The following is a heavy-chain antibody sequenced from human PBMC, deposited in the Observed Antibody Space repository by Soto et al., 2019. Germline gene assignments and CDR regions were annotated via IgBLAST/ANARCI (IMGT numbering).Heavy chain of an antibody. D-gene: IGHD5-12*01. V-gene: IGHV3-23*01. CDR1: GFTFSNYA. Sequence: GGSLRLSCAASGFTFSNYAMRWVRQAPGKGLQWASSISGSGGGKYYADSVKGRFTISRDSAKNSLYLQMNSLRADDTAVDYCGSDYNVDVVATIPRGGQGTLVT. CDR2: ISGSGGGK. CDR3: GSDYNVDVVATIPR. J-gene: IGHJ4*02.